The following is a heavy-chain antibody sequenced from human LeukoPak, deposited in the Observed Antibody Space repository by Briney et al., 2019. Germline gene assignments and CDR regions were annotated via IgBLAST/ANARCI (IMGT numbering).Heavy chain of an antibody. V-gene: IGHV1-18*01. CDR3: ARTVGYSYGPQYFQH. CDR2: ISGYNGYT. D-gene: IGHD5-18*01. Sequence: ASVKVSCKASGYTFTSYGISWVRQAPGQGLEWMGWISGYNGYTHYAHNLQGRVTMTTDTSTSTAYMELRSLRSDDTAVYYCARTVGYSYGPQYFQHWGQGTLVTVSS. CDR1: GYTFTSYG. J-gene: IGHJ1*01.